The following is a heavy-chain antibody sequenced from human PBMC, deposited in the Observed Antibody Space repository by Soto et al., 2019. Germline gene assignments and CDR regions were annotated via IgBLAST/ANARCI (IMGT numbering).Heavy chain of an antibody. CDR2: VYWDDDK. D-gene: IGHD2-21*02. Sequence: SGPTLVNPTQTLTLTCTFSGFSLNSRGVGVGWARQPPGKALEWLAIVYWDDDKRYRPSLRSRLSIRKDTPKNQVVLTLTNTDPVDTATYFCAHAGDCDLLTFDHWGPGTLVTVSS. V-gene: IGHV2-5*02. CDR3: AHAGDCDLLTFDH. J-gene: IGHJ4*02. CDR1: GFSLNSRGVG.